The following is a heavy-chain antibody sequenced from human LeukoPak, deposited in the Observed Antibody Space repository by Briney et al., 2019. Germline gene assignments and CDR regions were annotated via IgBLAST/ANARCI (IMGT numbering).Heavy chain of an antibody. CDR1: GASIRSGDYY. V-gene: IGHV4-30-4*01. Sequence: SETLSLTCTVSGASIRSGDYYWSWIRQPPGKGLEWIGYIYDSGGTYYNPSPKSRITISVDTSENRFSLKLSSVTATDTAVYYCARDCSGGSCYGAFDIWGQGTMVTVSS. D-gene: IGHD2-15*01. J-gene: IGHJ3*02. CDR3: ARDCSGGSCYGAFDI. CDR2: IYDSGGT.